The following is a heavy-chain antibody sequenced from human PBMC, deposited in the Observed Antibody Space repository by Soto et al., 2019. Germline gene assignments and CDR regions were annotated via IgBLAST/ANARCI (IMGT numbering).Heavy chain of an antibody. CDR1: GYTFSGFY. V-gene: IGHV1-2*02. CDR3: ASAAVTGTAGLDF. D-gene: IGHD6-19*01. CDR2: INPNSGGT. J-gene: IGHJ4*02. Sequence: SVKVSCKASGYTFSGFYMHWGRQAPGQGLEWMGWINPNSGGTKSAEKFQGRVTTTRDTSISTAYMELSRLTSDDTAVYYCASAAVTGTAGLDFWGQGTQVTVSS.